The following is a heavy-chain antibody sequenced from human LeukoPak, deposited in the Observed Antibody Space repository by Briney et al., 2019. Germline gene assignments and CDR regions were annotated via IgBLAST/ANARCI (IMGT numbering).Heavy chain of an antibody. J-gene: IGHJ4*02. CDR3: ARRAGAYSHPYDY. CDR1: GFTFSSSS. V-gene: IGHV3-74*01. Sequence: WGCLRLSCAVSGFTFSSSSMHWVRLAPGQGQVWVSRINSDCSSTSYADSVKGRFTISRVNAKNTLYPQMNSHIADDAAAYYFARRAGAYSHPYDYWGQGTLVSFSS. D-gene: IGHD4/OR15-4a*01. CDR2: INSDCSST.